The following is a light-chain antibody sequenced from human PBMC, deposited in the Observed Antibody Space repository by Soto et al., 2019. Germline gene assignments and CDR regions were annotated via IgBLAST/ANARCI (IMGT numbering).Light chain of an antibody. CDR3: QQSYSTPRT. Sequence: DIQMTQSPSSLSASVGDRVTITCRASQSISSYLNWYQQKPGKAPKLLISAASSLQSGVPSRFSGSGSGTDSTLTISSLQPEDFATYYCQQSYSTPRTFGQGTKV. J-gene: IGKJ1*01. CDR2: AAS. CDR1: QSISSY. V-gene: IGKV1-39*01.